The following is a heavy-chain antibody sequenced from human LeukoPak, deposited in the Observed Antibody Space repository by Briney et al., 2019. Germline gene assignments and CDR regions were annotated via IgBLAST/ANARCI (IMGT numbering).Heavy chain of an antibody. CDR3: AREGQWLASDY. Sequence: PGGSLRLSCAASGFTFSSYWMHWVRQAPGKGLVWVSRINRDGSSTFYADPLKGRFTISRDNAKNTLYLQMNSLRAEDMAVYYCAREGQWLASDYWGQGTLVTVSS. J-gene: IGHJ4*02. D-gene: IGHD6-19*01. CDR1: GFTFSSYW. V-gene: IGHV3-74*01. CDR2: INRDGSST.